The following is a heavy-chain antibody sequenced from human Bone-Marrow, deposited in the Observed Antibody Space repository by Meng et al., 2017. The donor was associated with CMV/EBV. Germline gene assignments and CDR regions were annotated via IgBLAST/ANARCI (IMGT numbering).Heavy chain of an antibody. CDR1: GYRFSDYG. CDR2: ISSYSGNT. CDR3: ARDHTIRGVCSAY. V-gene: IGHV1-18*01. Sequence: ASVEVSCKASGYRFSDYGFTWMRQAPGQGPEWMGWISSYSGNTNYAERFQGRVSMTTDTASSTVYLELRSLRSDDTAIYYCARDHTIRGVCSAYWGQGTPVTVSS. J-gene: IGHJ4*02. D-gene: IGHD3-10*01.